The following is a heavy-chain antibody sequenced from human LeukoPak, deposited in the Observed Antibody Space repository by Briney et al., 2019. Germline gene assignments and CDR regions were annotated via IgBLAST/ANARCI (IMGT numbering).Heavy chain of an antibody. V-gene: IGHV4-61*01. CDR2: IYYSGST. Sequence: SETLSLTCTVSGGSVSSGSYYWSWIRQPPGKGLEWIGYIYYSGSTDYNPSLKSRVTISVDTSKNQFSLKLSSVTAADTAVYYCARGKWLDYWGQGTLVTVSS. J-gene: IGHJ4*02. D-gene: IGHD2-8*01. CDR1: GGSVSSGSYY. CDR3: ARGKWLDY.